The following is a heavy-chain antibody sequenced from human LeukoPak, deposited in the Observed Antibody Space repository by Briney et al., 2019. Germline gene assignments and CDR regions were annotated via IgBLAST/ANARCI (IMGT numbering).Heavy chain of an antibody. D-gene: IGHD2-2*01. CDR1: GFTFSSFA. CDR3: AREVLIVVEPAANTIDY. V-gene: IGHV3-23*01. J-gene: IGHJ4*02. Sequence: PGGSLRLSCAASGFTFSSFAINWVRQAPGKGLEWVSVITGSGSGADYADSVKGRFTISRDNSQNTVHLQMNSLRAEDTAVYYCAREVLIVVEPAANTIDYWGQGTRVTVSS. CDR2: ITGSGSGA.